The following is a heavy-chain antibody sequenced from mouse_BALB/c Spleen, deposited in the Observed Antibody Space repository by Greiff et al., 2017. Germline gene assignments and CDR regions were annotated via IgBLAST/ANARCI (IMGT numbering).Heavy chain of an antibody. D-gene: IGHD2-2*01. CDR1: GYTFTGYW. V-gene: IGHV1S5*01. CDR3: ASSYGYGGGYSVDY. CDR2: IYPVSGST. Sequence: VQLQQSGSELVKPGASVKLSCKASGYTFTGYWMHWVKQRPGQGLEWIGKIYPVSGSTNYDQKFKSKATLTVDTSSSTAYMELSSLTSEDSAVFYCASSYGYGGGYSVDYWGQGTALTVSS. J-gene: IGHJ2*01.